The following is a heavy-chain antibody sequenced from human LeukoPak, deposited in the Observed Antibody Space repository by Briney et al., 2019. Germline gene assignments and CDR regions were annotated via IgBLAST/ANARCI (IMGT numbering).Heavy chain of an antibody. CDR1: GGSISSYY. D-gene: IGHD5-24*01. V-gene: IGHV4-4*07. J-gene: IGHJ4*02. CDR3: ARTRWLQSLFDY. CDR2: ISSSGST. Sequence: SETLSLTCTVSGGSISSYYWSWIRQPAGKGLEWIGRISSSGSTNYNPSLRSRITMSADTSKNQFSLKLSSVTAADTAVYYCARTRWLQSLFDYWGQGTLVTVSS.